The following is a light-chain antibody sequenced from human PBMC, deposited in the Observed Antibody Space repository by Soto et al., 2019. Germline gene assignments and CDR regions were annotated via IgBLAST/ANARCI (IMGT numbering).Light chain of an antibody. CDR2: KAS. J-gene: IGKJ4*01. Sequence: DIQMTQSPSTLSASVGDRVTISCRASQSITSWLAWYQQKPGKAPKVLIYKASSLGSGVPSRFSGSGSGADFTLTISSRQPDEFAAYYCQEYGSYPLTFGGGTKVEIK. CDR1: QSITSW. CDR3: QEYGSYPLT. V-gene: IGKV1-5*03.